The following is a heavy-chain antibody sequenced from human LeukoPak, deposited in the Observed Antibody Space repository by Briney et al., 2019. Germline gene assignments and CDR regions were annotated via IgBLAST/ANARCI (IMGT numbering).Heavy chain of an antibody. V-gene: IGHV4-38-2*01. CDR1: GSSISSGYY. Sequence: SETLSLTCAVSGSSISSGYYWGWIRQPPGKGLEWIAGIYHSGSTYYNPSFKSRVSISVDTSKNQFSLKLTSVAAADTAVFYCARASFVGDDYSNYGSFDYWGQGILVTVSS. D-gene: IGHD4-11*01. CDR2: IYHSGST. CDR3: ARASFVGDDYSNYGSFDY. J-gene: IGHJ4*02.